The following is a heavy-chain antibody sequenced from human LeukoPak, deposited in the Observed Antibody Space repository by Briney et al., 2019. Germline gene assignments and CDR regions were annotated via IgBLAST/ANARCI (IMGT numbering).Heavy chain of an antibody. J-gene: IGHJ4*02. CDR2: ISGSSSYI. V-gene: IGHV3-21*01. Sequence: GGSLRLSRAASVFTFSSYSMNWVRQAPGKGLEWVSSISGSSSYIYYTDSVKGRFTISRDIAKKSLWLQMNSLRAEDTAVYYCAIGYCSSDNCPDYWGQGTLVTVSS. D-gene: IGHD2-15*01. CDR1: VFTFSSYS. CDR3: AIGYCSSDNCPDY.